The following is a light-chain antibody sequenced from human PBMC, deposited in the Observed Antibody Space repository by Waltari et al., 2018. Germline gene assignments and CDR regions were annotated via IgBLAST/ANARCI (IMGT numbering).Light chain of an antibody. CDR2: DSS. Sequence: IVLTQSPATLSLSPGERATPSCRASQNVRSNLAWYQQKLGQPPRLVIYDSSNRAAGIPARFSGSGSGTDFTLTITSLEPEDSALYYCQQRSDWPLTFGGGTKVEI. CDR3: QQRSDWPLT. V-gene: IGKV3-11*01. CDR1: QNVRSN. J-gene: IGKJ4*01.